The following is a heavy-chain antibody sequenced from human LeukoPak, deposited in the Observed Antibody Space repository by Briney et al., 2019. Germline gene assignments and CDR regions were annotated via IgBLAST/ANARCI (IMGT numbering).Heavy chain of an antibody. Sequence: GGSLRLSCAASGFTFSSYGMHWVRQAPGKGLEWVAVIWYDGSNKYYADSVKGRFTISRDNSKNTLYLQMNSLRAEDTAVYYCARSRGDCSGGSCLRGDAFDIWGQGTMVTVSS. CDR3: ARSRGDCSGGSCLRGDAFDI. J-gene: IGHJ3*02. V-gene: IGHV3-33*01. CDR1: GFTFSSYG. D-gene: IGHD2-15*01. CDR2: IWYDGSNK.